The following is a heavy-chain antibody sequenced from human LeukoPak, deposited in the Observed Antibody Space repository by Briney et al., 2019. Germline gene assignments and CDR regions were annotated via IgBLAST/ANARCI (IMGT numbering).Heavy chain of an antibody. D-gene: IGHD2-15*01. CDR1: GGSISSGSYY. CDR3: ARDSVVVAATNWFDP. Sequence: PSETLSLTCTVSGGSISSGSYYWSWIRQPAGKGLEWIGRIYTSGSTNYNPSLKSRGTISVDTSKNQFSLKLSSVTAADTAVCYCARDSVVVAATNWFDPWGQGTLVTVSS. CDR2: IYTSGST. J-gene: IGHJ5*02. V-gene: IGHV4-61*02.